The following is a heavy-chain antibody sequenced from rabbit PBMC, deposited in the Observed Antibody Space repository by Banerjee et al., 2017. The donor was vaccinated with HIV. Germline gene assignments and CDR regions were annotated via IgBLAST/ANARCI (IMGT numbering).Heavy chain of an antibody. CDR1: GFTFSSYV. V-gene: IGHV1S45*01. D-gene: IGHD2-1*01. Sequence: QEQLKETGGGLVQPGGSLTLSCKASGFTFSSYVITWVRQAPGKGLEWIACIYTGSGSALYVSWAKGRFTISKTSSTTVTLQMTSLTAADTATYFCAREESDGGGHLKLWGQGTLVTVS. CDR3: AREESDGGGHLKL. CDR2: IYTGSGSA. J-gene: IGHJ4*01.